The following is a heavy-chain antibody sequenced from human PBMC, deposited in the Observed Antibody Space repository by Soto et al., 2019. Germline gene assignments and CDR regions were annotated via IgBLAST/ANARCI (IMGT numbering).Heavy chain of an antibody. Sequence: SETLSLTCAVYGGSFSGYYWSWIRQPPGKGLEWIGEINHSGSTNYNPSLKSRVTISVDTSKNQFSLKLSSVTAADTAVYYCARGFYYYYYGMDVWDQGTTVTVSS. V-gene: IGHV4-34*01. CDR2: INHSGST. CDR3: ARGFYYYYYGMDV. CDR1: GGSFSGYY. J-gene: IGHJ6*02.